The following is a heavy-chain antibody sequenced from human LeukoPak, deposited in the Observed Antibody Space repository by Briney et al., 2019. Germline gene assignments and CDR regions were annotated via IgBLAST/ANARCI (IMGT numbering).Heavy chain of an antibody. D-gene: IGHD3-3*01. V-gene: IGHV3-11*04. CDR3: AREGSDDFWSGYQGAFDI. Sequence: GGSLRLSCAASGFPFSDYYMGWIRQAPGKGLEWVSYISSSGSTIYYADPVGGRFTISRDNAKDSLYLQMNSLRAEDTAVYYCAREGSDDFWSGYQGAFDIWGQGTMVTVSS. CDR1: GFPFSDYY. CDR2: ISSSGSTI. J-gene: IGHJ3*02.